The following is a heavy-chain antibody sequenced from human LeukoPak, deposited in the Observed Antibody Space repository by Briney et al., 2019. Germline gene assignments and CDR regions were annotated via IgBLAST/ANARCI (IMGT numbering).Heavy chain of an antibody. Sequence: PGGSLRLSCAASVFTFSTYNMNWVRQAPGKGLEWVSSITSSSRYTFYADSVKGRFTISRDNAKNSLYLQLNSLRAEDTAVYYCARDGGGPTGSYYYYYYMDVWGKGTTVTISS. CDR1: VFTFSTYN. CDR3: ARDGGGPTGSYYYYYYMDV. V-gene: IGHV3-21*04. D-gene: IGHD1-26*01. CDR2: ITSSSRYT. J-gene: IGHJ6*03.